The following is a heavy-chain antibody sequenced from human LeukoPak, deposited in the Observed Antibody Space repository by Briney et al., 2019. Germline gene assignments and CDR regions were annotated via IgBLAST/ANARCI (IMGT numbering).Heavy chain of an antibody. CDR2: IKSKTDGGTT. Sequence: GGSLRLSCAASGFTFSNAWMSWVRQAPGKGLEWVGRIKSKTDGGTTDYAAPVKGRFTISRDDSKNTLYPQMNSLKTEDTAVYYCTTNARSYWGVDYYYYYMDVWGKGTTVTVSS. V-gene: IGHV3-15*01. D-gene: IGHD1-26*01. J-gene: IGHJ6*03. CDR3: TTNARSYWGVDYYYYYMDV. CDR1: GFTFSNAW.